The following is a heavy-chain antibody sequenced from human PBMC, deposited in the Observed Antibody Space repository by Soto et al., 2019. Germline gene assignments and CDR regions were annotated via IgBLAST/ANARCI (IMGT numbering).Heavy chain of an antibody. CDR2: IHHSGST. CDR1: GGPFGGYY. V-gene: IGHV4-34*01. Sequence: SETLSLTCALYGGPFGGYYWSWIRQSPGKGLEWIGEIHHSGSTKYNPSLKSRVSLSVDTSTKQFSLKMTSMTSADRGVYYCARGVDSWSGYLFWGQGTPVTVSS. D-gene: IGHD3-3*01. J-gene: IGHJ4*02. CDR3: ARGVDSWSGYLF.